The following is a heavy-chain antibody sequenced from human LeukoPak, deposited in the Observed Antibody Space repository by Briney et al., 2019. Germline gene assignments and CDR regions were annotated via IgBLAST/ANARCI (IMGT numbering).Heavy chain of an antibody. CDR3: ARDIADSLSPGLYYYGMDV. V-gene: IGHV1-18*01. CDR1: GYTFTSYG. Sequence: ASVKVSCKASGYTFTSYGISWVRQAPGQGLEWMGWISAYNGNTNYAQKLQGRVTMTTDTSTSTAYMELRSLRSDDTAVYYCARDIADSLSPGLYYYGMDVWGQGTTVTVSS. J-gene: IGHJ6*02. D-gene: IGHD6-13*01. CDR2: ISAYNGNT.